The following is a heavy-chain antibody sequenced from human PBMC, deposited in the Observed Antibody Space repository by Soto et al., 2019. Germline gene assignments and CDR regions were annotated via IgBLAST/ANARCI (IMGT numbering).Heavy chain of an antibody. J-gene: IGHJ6*02. CDR3: ARASSSTIPYGMDV. D-gene: IGHD2-2*01. CDR2: IIPILGIA. V-gene: IGHV1-69*02. Sequence: QVQLVQSGAEVKKPGSSVKVSCKASGGTFSSYTISWVRQAPGQGHEWMGRIIPILGIANYAQKFQGRVTITADKSTSTAYMELSSLRSEDTAVYYCARASSSTIPYGMDVWGQGTTVTVSS. CDR1: GGTFSSYT.